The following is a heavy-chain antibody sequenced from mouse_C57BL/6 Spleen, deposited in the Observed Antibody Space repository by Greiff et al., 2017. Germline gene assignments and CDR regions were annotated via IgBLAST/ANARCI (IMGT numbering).Heavy chain of an antibody. J-gene: IGHJ3*01. V-gene: IGHV5-17*01. Sequence: EVQVVESGGGLVKPGGSLKLSCAASGFTFSDYGMHWVRQAPEKGLEWVAYISSGSSTIYYADTVKGRFTISRDNARNTLFLQMTSLRSEDTAMYYCARSRGYYGSSFAYWGQGTLVTVSA. CDR2: ISSGSSTI. CDR1: GFTFSDYG. D-gene: IGHD1-1*01. CDR3: ARSRGYYGSSFAY.